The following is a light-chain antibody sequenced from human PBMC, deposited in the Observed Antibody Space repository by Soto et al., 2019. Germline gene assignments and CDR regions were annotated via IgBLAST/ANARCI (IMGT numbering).Light chain of an antibody. CDR3: QQYGSSPR. V-gene: IGKV3-20*01. J-gene: IGKJ1*01. CDR2: DAS. Sequence: EIVMTQSPATLSVSPGERVTLSCRASQSVSNYLAWYRQKPGQAPRLLIYDASTRATGIPVRFSGSGSGTDFTLTISRLEPEDCAVYYCQQYGSSPRFGQGTKVEIK. CDR1: QSVSNY.